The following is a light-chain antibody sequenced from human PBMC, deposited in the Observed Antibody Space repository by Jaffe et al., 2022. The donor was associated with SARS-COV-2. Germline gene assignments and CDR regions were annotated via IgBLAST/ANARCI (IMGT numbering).Light chain of an antibody. V-gene: IGLV2-23*01. CDR3: CSYAGTYV. Sequence: QSALTQPASVSGSPGQSITISCTGTSSDVGSSNFVSWYQQHPGKAPQLMIYEGSKRPSGVSNRFSGSKSGNTASLTISGLQAEDEAVYYCCSYAGTYVFGSGTKVTVL. CDR2: EGS. J-gene: IGLJ1*01. CDR1: SSDVGSSNF.